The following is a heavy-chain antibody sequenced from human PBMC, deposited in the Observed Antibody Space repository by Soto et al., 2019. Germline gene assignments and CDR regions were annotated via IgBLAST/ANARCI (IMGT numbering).Heavy chain of an antibody. D-gene: IGHD3-16*01. V-gene: IGHV3-23*01. CDR2: ISGSGGST. CDR1: GFTFSSYA. CDR3: AKDLNYDYIWGPFDY. Sequence: PGGSLRLSCAASGFTFSSYAMSWVRQAPGKGLEWVSAISGSGGSTYYADSVKGRFTISRDNSKNTLYLQMNSLRAEDTAVYYCAKDLNYDYIWGPFDYWGQGTLVTVSS. J-gene: IGHJ4*02.